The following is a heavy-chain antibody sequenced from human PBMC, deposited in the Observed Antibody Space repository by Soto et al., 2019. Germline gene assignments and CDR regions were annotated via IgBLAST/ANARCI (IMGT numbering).Heavy chain of an antibody. CDR3: ARVYCSGGSCYGNGMDV. J-gene: IGHJ6*02. V-gene: IGHV1-69*01. Sequence: QVQLVQSGAEVKKPGSSVKVSCKASGGTFSSYAISWVRQAPGQGLEWMGGIIPIFGTANYAQKFQGRVTITADESTSTAYMELSSLSSEDTAVYYCARVYCSGGSCYGNGMDVWGQGTTVTVSS. D-gene: IGHD2-15*01. CDR1: GGTFSSYA. CDR2: IIPIFGTA.